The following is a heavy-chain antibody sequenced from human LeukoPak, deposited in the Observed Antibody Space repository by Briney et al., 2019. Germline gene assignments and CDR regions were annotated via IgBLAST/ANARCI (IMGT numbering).Heavy chain of an antibody. CDR2: ITASGGST. CDR3: AKGRRDCCRKFRVIVDY. CDR1: GFTFSSYA. D-gene: IGHD5-24*01. V-gene: IGHV3-23*01. Sequence: PGGSLRLSCAASGFTFSSYAMSWVRQAPGKGLEWVSCITASGGSTYFADSVKGRFTISRDNSKNTLYLEMNSLRAEDTAVYDCAKGRRDCCRKFRVIVDYWGQGTLVTVSS. J-gene: IGHJ4*02.